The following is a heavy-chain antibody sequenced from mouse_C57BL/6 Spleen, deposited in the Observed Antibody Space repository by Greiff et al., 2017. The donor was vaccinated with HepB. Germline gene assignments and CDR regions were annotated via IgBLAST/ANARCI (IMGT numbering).Heavy chain of an antibody. D-gene: IGHD2-4*01. J-gene: IGHJ4*01. CDR3: ARGGYDYGGLY. V-gene: IGHV3-6*01. CDR1: GYSITSGYY. Sequence: ESGPGLVKPSQSLSLTCSVTGYSITSGYYWNWIRQFPGNKLEWMGYISYDGSNNYNPSLKNRISITRDTSKNQFFLKLNSVTTEDTATYYCARGGYDYGGLYWGQGTSVTVSS. CDR2: ISYDGSN.